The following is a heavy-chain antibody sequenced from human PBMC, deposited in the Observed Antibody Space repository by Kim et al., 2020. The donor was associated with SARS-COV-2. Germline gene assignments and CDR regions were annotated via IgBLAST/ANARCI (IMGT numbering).Heavy chain of an antibody. D-gene: IGHD3-3*01. J-gene: IGHJ6*02. CDR3: ARANYDVWTGHPLDPYFYYDAMDV. CDR1: GFTFNEYT. CDR2: ISHDGTNE. Sequence: GGSLRLSCAASGFTFNEYTLYWVRQTPGKGLEWVAVISHDGTNEYYADSVKGRFTISRDNSKNTLYLRMNSLRPGDTAVYFCARANYDVWTGHPLDPYFYYDAMDVWGQGTTVTVSS. V-gene: IGHV3-30-3*01.